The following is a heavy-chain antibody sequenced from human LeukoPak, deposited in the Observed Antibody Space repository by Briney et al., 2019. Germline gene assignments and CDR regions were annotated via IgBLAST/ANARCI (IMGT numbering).Heavy chain of an antibody. J-gene: IGHJ4*02. CDR3: ARGAGAGYNLQPFDY. CDR1: DFTFSSHW. Sequence: GSLRLSCAASDFTFSSHWMYWIRQPPGKGLEWIGYIYYSGSTKYNPSLKSRVSISVDTSKNQFSLKLSSVTAADTAVYYCARGAGAGYNLQPFDYWGQGTLVTVSS. D-gene: IGHD5-24*01. CDR2: IYYSGST. V-gene: IGHV4-59*08.